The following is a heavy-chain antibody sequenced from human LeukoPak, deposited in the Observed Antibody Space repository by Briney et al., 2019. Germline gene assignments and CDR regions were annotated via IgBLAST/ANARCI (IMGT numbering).Heavy chain of an antibody. Sequence: SETLSLTCTVSGGSISSSSNYWGWIRQPPGKGLEWIGNIYYSGSTYYNPSLKSRVTISVDTSKNQFSLKLSSVTAADTAVYYCARGYGSYDILTGYYLPRGDAFDIWGQGTMVTVSS. CDR2: IYYSGST. J-gene: IGHJ3*02. CDR1: GGSISSSSNY. CDR3: ARGYGSYDILTGYYLPRGDAFDI. D-gene: IGHD3-9*01. V-gene: IGHV4-39*01.